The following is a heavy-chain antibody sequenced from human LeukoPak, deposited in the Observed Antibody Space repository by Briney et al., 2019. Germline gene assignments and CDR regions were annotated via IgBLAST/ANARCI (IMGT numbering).Heavy chain of an antibody. V-gene: IGHV3-7*03. J-gene: IGHJ3*01. D-gene: IGHD4-17*01. Sequence: PGESLRLSCAADGFTFRKHWMSWVRQAMGKGLECVAKIKEDGSEKHYVDSVKGRFTISRDNTKNTLSLQLNSLRAEDTAMYYCAKSYFTYGSDAFEVWGQGTLVTVSS. CDR3: AKSYFTYGSDAFEV. CDR2: IKEDGSEK. CDR1: GFTFRKHW.